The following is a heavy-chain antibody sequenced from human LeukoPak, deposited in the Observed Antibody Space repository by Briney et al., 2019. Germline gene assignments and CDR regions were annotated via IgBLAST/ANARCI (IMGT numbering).Heavy chain of an antibody. D-gene: IGHD2-2*01. CDR2: ISGSGGST. CDR3: ARDAPDGTNFDY. V-gene: IGHV3-23*01. CDR1: GFTFNISA. J-gene: IGHJ4*02. Sequence: GGSLRLSCVASGFTFNISAMGWVRLAPGKGLEWVSAISGSGGSTYSTDSVKGRFTISRDNSKNTLYLQMNSLRAEDTAVYYCARDAPDGTNFDYWGQGTLVTVSS.